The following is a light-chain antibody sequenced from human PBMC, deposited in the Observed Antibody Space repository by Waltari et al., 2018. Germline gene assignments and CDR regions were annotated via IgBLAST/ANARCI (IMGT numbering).Light chain of an antibody. CDR3: QKYVNLPAT. J-gene: IGKJ1*01. Sequence: EIVLTQSPGTLSLSPGERATLSCRASQSVGRYLAWYQQKPGQAPRLLIYETANRATGVPDRFSGRGSGTDFSLTISRLEPDDFAVYYCQKYVNLPATFGQGTKVEIK. V-gene: IGKV3-20*01. CDR2: ETA. CDR1: QSVGRY.